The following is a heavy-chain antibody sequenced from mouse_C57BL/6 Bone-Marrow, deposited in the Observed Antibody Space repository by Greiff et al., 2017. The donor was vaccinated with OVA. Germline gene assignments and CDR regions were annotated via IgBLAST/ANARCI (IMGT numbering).Heavy chain of an antibody. J-gene: IGHJ2*01. CDR1: GFTFSSDG. Sequence: EVQGVESGGDLVKPGGSLKLSCAASGFTFSSDGMSWVRQTPDKRLEWVATISSGGSYTYYPDSVKGRFTISRDNAKNTLYLQMSSLKSEDTAMYYCARLGYYFDYWGQGTTLTVSS. V-gene: IGHV5-6*01. CDR2: ISSGGSYT. CDR3: ARLGYYFDY.